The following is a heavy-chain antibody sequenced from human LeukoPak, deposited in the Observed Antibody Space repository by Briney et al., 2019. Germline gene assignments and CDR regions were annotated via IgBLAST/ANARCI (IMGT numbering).Heavy chain of an antibody. CDR2: IYYSGST. D-gene: IGHD3-22*01. CDR3: ARGGGSTDYYDSSGYF. V-gene: IGHV4-59*01. J-gene: IGHJ4*02. CDR1: GGSIRSYY. Sequence: SETLSLTCTVSGGSIRSYYWSWIRQPPGKGLEWIGYIYYSGSTNYNPSLKSRVTISVDTSKSQFSLKLSSETAADTAVYYCARGGGSTDYYDSSGYFWGQGTLVTVSS.